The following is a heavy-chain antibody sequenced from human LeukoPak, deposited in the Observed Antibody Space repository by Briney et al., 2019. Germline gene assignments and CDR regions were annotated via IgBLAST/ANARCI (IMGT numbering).Heavy chain of an antibody. Sequence: PGGSLRLSCVASGFSFSSYWMSWVRQAPGKGLEWVGHIKHDGSQQTYVDSMKGRFTMSRDNAKSSLFLQMNSLRAEDTAIYYCVRDEGAMVITYRFDYWGQGTLVTVSS. D-gene: IGHD2-21*01. CDR3: VRDEGAMVITYRFDY. CDR2: IKHDGSQQ. CDR1: GFSFSSYW. V-gene: IGHV3-7*01. J-gene: IGHJ4*02.